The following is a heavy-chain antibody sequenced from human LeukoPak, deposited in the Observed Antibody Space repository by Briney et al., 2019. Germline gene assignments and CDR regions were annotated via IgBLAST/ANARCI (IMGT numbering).Heavy chain of an antibody. Sequence: SETLSLTCTVSGGSISSSSYYWGWIRQPPGKGLEWIGSIYYSGSTYYNPSLKSRVTISVDTSKNQFSLKLSSVTAADAAVYYCARRPRRGATTRRDFQHWGQGTLVIVSS. CDR1: GGSISSSSYY. V-gene: IGHV4-39*01. CDR3: ARRPRRGATTRRDFQH. CDR2: IYYSGST. J-gene: IGHJ1*01. D-gene: IGHD1-26*01.